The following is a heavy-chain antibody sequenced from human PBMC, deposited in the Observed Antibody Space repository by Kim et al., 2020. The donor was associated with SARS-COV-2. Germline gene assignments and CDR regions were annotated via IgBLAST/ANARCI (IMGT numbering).Heavy chain of an antibody. D-gene: IGHD2-2*01. CDR3: AREDIVVVPAIDY. Sequence: YADPVKGRFTISRDNSQNTLYLQMNSLRAEDTAVYYCAREDIVVVPAIDYWGQGTLVTVSS. J-gene: IGHJ4*02. V-gene: IGHV3-33*01.